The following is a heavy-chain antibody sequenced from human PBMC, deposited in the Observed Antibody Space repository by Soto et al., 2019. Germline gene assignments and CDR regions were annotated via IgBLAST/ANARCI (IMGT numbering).Heavy chain of an antibody. V-gene: IGHV3-23*01. CDR1: GFTFSSYA. J-gene: IGHJ4*02. CDR3: AKGDSRYFDWFRPDEFDY. D-gene: IGHD3-9*01. CDR2: ISGSGGST. Sequence: GGCLRLCLAASGFTFSSYAMIWVRQAPGKGLEWVSAISGSGGSTYYADSVKGRFAISRDNSKNTLYLQMNSLRAEDTAVYYCAKGDSRYFDWFRPDEFDYWGQGT.